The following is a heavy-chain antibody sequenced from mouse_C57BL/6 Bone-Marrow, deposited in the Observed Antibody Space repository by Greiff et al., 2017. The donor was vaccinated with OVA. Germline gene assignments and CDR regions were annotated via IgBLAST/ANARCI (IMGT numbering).Heavy chain of an antibody. D-gene: IGHD1-1*01. Sequence: EVKLVESGGGLVQPGGSLKLSCAASGFTFSDYGMAWVRQAPRKGPEWVAFISNLAYSIYYADTVTGRFTISRENAKNTLYLEMSSLRSADPAMYYCARLYYYGSRRFAYWGQGTLVTVSA. CDR1: GFTFSDYG. V-gene: IGHV5-15*01. J-gene: IGHJ3*01. CDR3: ARLYYYGSRRFAY. CDR2: ISNLAYSI.